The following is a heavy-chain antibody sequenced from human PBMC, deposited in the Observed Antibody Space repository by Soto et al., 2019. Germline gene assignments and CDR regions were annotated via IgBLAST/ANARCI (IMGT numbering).Heavy chain of an antibody. V-gene: IGHV6-1*01. CDR3: ARASYYDILTGKPYYYYYMDD. CDR2: TYYRSKWYN. J-gene: IGHJ6*03. Sequence: SQTLSLTCAIFGDSVSSNSAAWNWIRQSPSRGLEWLGRTYYRSKWYNDYAVSVKSRITINPDTPKNQFSLQLNTATPEDTSVYYCARASYYDILTGKPYYYYYMDDWGKGTKVTVSS. CDR1: GDSVSSNSAA. D-gene: IGHD3-9*01.